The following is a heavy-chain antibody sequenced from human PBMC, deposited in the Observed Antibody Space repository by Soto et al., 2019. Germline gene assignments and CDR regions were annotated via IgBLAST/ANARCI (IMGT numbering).Heavy chain of an antibody. D-gene: IGHD5-18*01. CDR1: GFTFSSYS. CDR3: ARDLPLVDTAMPPEIYYYGMDV. Sequence: GGSLRLSCAASGFTFSSYSMNWVRQAPGKGLEWVSYISSSSSTIYYADSVKGRFTISRDNAKNSLYLQMNSLRDEDTAVYYCARDLPLVDTAMPPEIYYYGMDVWGQGTTVTVSS. J-gene: IGHJ6*02. CDR2: ISSSSSTI. V-gene: IGHV3-48*02.